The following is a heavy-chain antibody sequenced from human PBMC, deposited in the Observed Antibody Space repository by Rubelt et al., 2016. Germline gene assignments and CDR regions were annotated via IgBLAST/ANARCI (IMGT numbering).Heavy chain of an antibody. J-gene: IGHJ4*02. Sequence: QVQLQQWGAGLLKPSETLSLTCAVYGESFSGYYWTWIRQSPGMGLEWFGKVDHGGSPNYNTSLQRRVTISVNTSWNQFSLVRSSVAAADTSVYYCAREFWFGDRPHFDYWGQGTLVTVSS. D-gene: IGHD3-10*01. CDR2: VDHGGSP. CDR1: GESFSGYY. V-gene: IGHV4-34*01. CDR3: AREFWFGDRPHFDY.